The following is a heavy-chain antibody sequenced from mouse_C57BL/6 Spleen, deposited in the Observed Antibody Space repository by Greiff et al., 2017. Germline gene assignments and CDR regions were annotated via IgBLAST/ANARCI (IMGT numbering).Heavy chain of an antibody. CDR3: ARNYYGYPDY. V-gene: IGHV2-2*01. D-gene: IGHD2-2*01. Sequence: VKLVESGPGLVQPSQCLSITCTVSGFSLTSYGVHWVRQSPGKGLEWLGVIWSGGSTDYNAAFISRLSISKDNTKSQFFFKMISLQADDTAIYYCARNYYGYPDYWGQGTTLTVSS. CDR2: IWSGGST. CDR1: GFSLTSYG. J-gene: IGHJ2*01.